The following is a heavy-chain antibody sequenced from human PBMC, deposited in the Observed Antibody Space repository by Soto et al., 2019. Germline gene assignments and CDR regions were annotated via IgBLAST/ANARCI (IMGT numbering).Heavy chain of an antibody. CDR2: IYHSGST. J-gene: IGHJ6*02. D-gene: IGHD5-18*01. CDR1: GGSISSSGYS. V-gene: IGHV4-30-2*01. Sequence: TLSLTCAVPGGSISSSGYSSSWIRQPPGKGLEWIGYIYHSGSTYYTPSLKSLVTISVDRSKNQFSLKLSSVTAADTAVYYCARVSGYSYDNYGMDVWGQGTTVTVSS. CDR3: ARVSGYSYDNYGMDV.